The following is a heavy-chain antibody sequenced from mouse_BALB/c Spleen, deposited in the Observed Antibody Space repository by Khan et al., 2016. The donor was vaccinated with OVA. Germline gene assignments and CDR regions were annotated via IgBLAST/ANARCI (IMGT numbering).Heavy chain of an antibody. CDR3: ARDPPYYSMDY. Sequence: QMQLEESGPGLVAPSQSLSITCTVSGFSLTDYAVSWIRQPPGKGLEWLGVIWVSGSKYYNSVLKPRLSISKDNFKSQVFLMMNSLQADDTAMYSCARDPPYYSMDYWGQGTSVTVAS. J-gene: IGHJ4*01. V-gene: IGHV2-6-5*01. CDR2: IWVSGSK. CDR1: GFSLTDYA.